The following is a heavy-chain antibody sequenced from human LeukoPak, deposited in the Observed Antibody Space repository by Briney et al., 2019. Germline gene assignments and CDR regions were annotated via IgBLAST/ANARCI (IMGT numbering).Heavy chain of an antibody. CDR1: GGSFSGYH. V-gene: IGHV4-34*01. CDR2: INHSGST. Sequence: SETLSLTCAVYGGSFSGYHWSWIRQPPGKGLEWIGEINHSGSTNYNPSLKSRVTISVDTSKNQFSLKLSSVTAADTAVYYCARVPSQLVRGFYYYYYMDVWGKGTTVTVSS. CDR3: ARVPSQLVRGFYYYYYMDV. J-gene: IGHJ6*03. D-gene: IGHD6-13*01.